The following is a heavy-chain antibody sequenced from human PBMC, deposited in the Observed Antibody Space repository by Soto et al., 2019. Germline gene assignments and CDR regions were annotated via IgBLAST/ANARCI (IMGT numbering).Heavy chain of an antibody. D-gene: IGHD7-27*01. J-gene: IGHJ5*01. CDR2: IYKSATT. CDR1: GDSISNLDYF. V-gene: IGHV4-30-4*01. CDR3: ARGRYCLTGRCFPNWFDS. Sequence: SETLSLTCSVSGDSISNLDYFWAWIRQPPGQALEYIGYIYKSATTYYNPAFESRVAISVDTSKSQFSLNVTSVTAADTAVYFCARGRYCLTGRCFPNWFDSWGQGALVTVSS.